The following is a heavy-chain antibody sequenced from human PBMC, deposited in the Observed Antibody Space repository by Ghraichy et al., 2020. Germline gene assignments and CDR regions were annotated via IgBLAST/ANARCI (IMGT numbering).Heavy chain of an antibody. CDR3: ASPLHIVATTSDDY. J-gene: IGHJ4*02. V-gene: IGHV3-7*01. CDR1: GFTFSSYW. Sequence: GGSLRLSCAASGFTFSSYWMSWVRQAPGKGLEWVANIKQDGSEKYYVDSVKGRFTISRDNAKNSLYLQMNSLRAEDTAVYYCASPLHIVATTSDDYWGQGTLVTVSS. CDR2: IKQDGSEK. D-gene: IGHD5-12*01.